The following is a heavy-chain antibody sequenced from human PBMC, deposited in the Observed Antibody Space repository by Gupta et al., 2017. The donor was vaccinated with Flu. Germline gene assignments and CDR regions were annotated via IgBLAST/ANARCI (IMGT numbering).Heavy chain of an antibody. CDR3: TTVYSSGWYKYFQH. V-gene: IGHV3-15*01. CDR2: IKSKTDGGTT. J-gene: IGHJ1*01. CDR1: GFTFSNAW. Sequence: EVQLVESGGGLVKPGGSLRLSCAASGFTFSNAWMSWVRQAPGKGLEWVGRIKSKTDGGTTDYAAPVKGRFTISRDDSKNTLYLQMNSLKTEDTAVYYCTTVYSSGWYKYFQHWGQGTLVTVSS. D-gene: IGHD6-19*01.